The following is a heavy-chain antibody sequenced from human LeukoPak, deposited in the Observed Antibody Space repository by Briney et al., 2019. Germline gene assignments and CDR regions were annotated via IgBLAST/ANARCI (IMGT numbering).Heavy chain of an antibody. CDR1: GFTFSDYT. CDR2: ISSGGTYK. V-gene: IGHV3-21*01. Sequence: GGSLRLSCAASGFTFSDYTMNWVRQAPGKGLEWVSSISSGGTYKYYADSVKGRFTISRDNAQNSLYLQMNSLRAEDSSAYYCARPTTVTTISADAFDIWGQGTMVTVSS. CDR3: ARPTTVTTISADAFDI. J-gene: IGHJ3*02. D-gene: IGHD4-17*01.